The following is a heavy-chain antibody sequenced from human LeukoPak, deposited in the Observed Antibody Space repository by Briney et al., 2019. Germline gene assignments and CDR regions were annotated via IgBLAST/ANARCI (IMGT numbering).Heavy chain of an antibody. CDR2: IYYSGST. D-gene: IGHD3-3*01. CDR1: GGSISSGDYY. J-gene: IGHJ4*02. CDR3: ARTTYYDFWSGYTPFDY. Sequence: SETLSLTCTVSGGSISSGDYYWSWIRQPPGKGLEWIGYIYYSGSTYYNPSLKSRVTISVDTSKNQFSLKLSSVTAADTAVYYCARTTYYDFWSGYTPFDYWGQGTLVTVSS. V-gene: IGHV4-30-4*08.